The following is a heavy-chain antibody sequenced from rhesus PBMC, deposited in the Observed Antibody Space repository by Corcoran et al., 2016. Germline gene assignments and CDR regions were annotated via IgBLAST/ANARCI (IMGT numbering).Heavy chain of an antibody. CDR3: ASLYSSGWYYFDY. CDR1: GGSISGYYL. CDR2: IYGGSGST. V-gene: IGHV4-143*01. J-gene: IGHJ4*01. Sequence: QVQLQESGPGVVKPSETLSLTGAVSGGSISGYYLWSWIRQPPGKGLEWVWYIYGGSGSTSYNPSLKNRVTISKDTSKNQFSLKLSSVTAADTAVYYCASLYSSGWYYFDYWGQGVLVTVSS. D-gene: IGHD6-31*01.